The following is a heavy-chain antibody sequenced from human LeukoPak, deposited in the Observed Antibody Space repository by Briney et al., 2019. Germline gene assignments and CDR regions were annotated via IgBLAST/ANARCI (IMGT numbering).Heavy chain of an antibody. CDR2: ISYDGSNK. D-gene: IGHD3-22*01. CDR3: AKVTRPTYYYDSSSAFDI. Sequence: PGRSLRLSCAASGFTFSSYGMHWVRQAPGKGLEWVAVISYDGSNKYYADTVRGRFTISRDNSKNTLYLQVNSLRAEDTAVYYCAKVTRPTYYYDSSSAFDIWGQGTMVTVSS. V-gene: IGHV3-30*18. CDR1: GFTFSSYG. J-gene: IGHJ3*02.